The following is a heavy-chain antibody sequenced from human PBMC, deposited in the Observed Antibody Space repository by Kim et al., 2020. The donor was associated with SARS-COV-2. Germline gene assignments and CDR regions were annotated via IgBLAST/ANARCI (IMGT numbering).Heavy chain of an antibody. CDR1: GFTFSSYA. Sequence: GGSLRLSCAASGFTFSSYAMHWVRQAPGKGLEWVAVISYDGSNKYYADSVKGRFTISRDNSKNTLYLQMNSLRAEDTAVYYCARAMWWSVDIVATFPSDAFDIWGQGTMVTVSS. V-gene: IGHV3-30*04. CDR2: ISYDGSNK. CDR3: ARAMWWSVDIVATFPSDAFDI. D-gene: IGHD5-12*01. J-gene: IGHJ3*02.